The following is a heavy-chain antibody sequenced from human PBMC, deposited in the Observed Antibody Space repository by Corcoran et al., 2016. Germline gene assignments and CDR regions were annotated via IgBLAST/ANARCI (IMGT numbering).Heavy chain of an antibody. Sequence: QVQLQESGPGLVKPSETLSLTCTVSGASISSAYWSWIRQPPGKGLEWIGYIHSSGSTNYNPSLKSRVTISVDTSKNQLSLKLSSVTAADTALYYCARGGYCSSTSCSRWGFDPWGQGTLVTVSS. CDR1: GASISSAY. J-gene: IGHJ5*02. CDR2: IHSSGST. CDR3: ARGGYCSSTSCSRWGFDP. V-gene: IGHV4-59*01. D-gene: IGHD2-2*01.